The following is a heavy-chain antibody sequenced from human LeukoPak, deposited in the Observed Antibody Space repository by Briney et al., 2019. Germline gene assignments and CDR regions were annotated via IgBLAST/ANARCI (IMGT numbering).Heavy chain of an antibody. V-gene: IGHV4-59*01. D-gene: IGHD4-23*01. Sequence: SETLSLTCTVSGDSISSYYWSWIRQPPGKGLEWIGYIYYSGSTNYNPSLKSRVTISIDTSKNQFSLKLSSVTAADTAVYYCARVYYGGNSGVFDYWGQGTLVTVSS. CDR1: GDSISSYY. CDR3: ARVYYGGNSGVFDY. J-gene: IGHJ4*02. CDR2: IYYSGST.